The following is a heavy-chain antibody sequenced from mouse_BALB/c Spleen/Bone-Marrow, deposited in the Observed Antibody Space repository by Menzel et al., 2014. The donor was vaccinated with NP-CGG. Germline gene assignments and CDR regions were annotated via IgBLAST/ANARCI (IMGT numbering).Heavy chain of an antibody. D-gene: IGHD2-1*01. J-gene: IGHJ4*01. CDR1: GYSFTGYT. CDR3: ARSGLYYGNYLYAMDY. V-gene: IGHV1-18*01. Sequence: VQLQQPGPELVKPGASVKISCKASGYSFTGYTMNWVKQSHGKNLEWIGLINPYNGGTSYNQRFKGKATLTVDKSPSTAYMEFLSLTSEDSAVYYCARSGLYYGNYLYAMDYWGQGTSVTVSS. CDR2: INPYNGGT.